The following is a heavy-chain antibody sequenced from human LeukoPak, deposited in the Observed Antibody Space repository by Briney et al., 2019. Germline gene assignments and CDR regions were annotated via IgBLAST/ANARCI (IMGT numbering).Heavy chain of an antibody. CDR1: GGSISYYY. CDR2: IYYTGST. J-gene: IGHJ4*02. Sequence: SETLCLTCTVSGGSISYYYWSWIRQRPGKGLESIGHIYYTGSTNYNPSLKSRVTISVDTSKNQFSLKVSSVTAADTAVYYCARGMTLPDYWGQGTLVTVSS. V-gene: IGHV4-59*01. D-gene: IGHD2-8*01. CDR3: ARGMTLPDY.